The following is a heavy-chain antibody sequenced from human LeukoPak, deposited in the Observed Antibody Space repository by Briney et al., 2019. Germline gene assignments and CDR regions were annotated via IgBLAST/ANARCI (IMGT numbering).Heavy chain of an antibody. CDR1: GYSISSAYY. V-gene: IGHV4-38-2*02. J-gene: IGHJ4*02. CDR3: ASAAIVERKIVD. CDR2: IYHSGST. Sequence: PSETLSLTCTVSGYSISSAYYWGWIRQPPGKGLEWIGSIYHSGSTNYNPSLKSRVTISVDKSKNQFSLKLSSVTAADTAVYYCASAAIVERKIVDWGQGTLVTVSS. D-gene: IGHD3-22*01.